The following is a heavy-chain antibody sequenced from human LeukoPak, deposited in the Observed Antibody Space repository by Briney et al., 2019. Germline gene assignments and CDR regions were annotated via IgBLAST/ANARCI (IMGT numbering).Heavy chain of an antibody. Sequence: GGSLRLSCAASGFTFDDYAMHWVRQAPGKGLEWVSGISWNSGSIGYADSVKGRFTISRDNAKNSLYLQMNNLRAEDTAVYYCLGSNIASLWGQGTLVTVSS. CDR2: ISWNSGSI. J-gene: IGHJ4*02. CDR3: LGSNIASL. D-gene: IGHD6-13*01. V-gene: IGHV3-9*01. CDR1: GFTFDDYA.